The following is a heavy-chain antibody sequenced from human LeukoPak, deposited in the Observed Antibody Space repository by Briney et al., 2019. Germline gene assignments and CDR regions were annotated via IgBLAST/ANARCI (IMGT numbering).Heavy chain of an antibody. CDR3: ARYNVGSGSYSHYFDY. D-gene: IGHD3-10*01. V-gene: IGHV4-61*01. Sequence: PSETLSLTCTVSGGSVSSGSYYWSWIRQPPGKGLEWIGYIYYSGSTNYNPSLKSRVTISVDTSKNQFPLKLSSVTAADTAVYYCARYNVGSGSYSHYFDYWGQGTLVTVSS. J-gene: IGHJ4*02. CDR2: IYYSGST. CDR1: GGSVSSGSYY.